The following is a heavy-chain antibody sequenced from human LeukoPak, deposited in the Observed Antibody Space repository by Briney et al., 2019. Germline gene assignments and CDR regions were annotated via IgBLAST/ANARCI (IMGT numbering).Heavy chain of an antibody. J-gene: IGHJ4*02. Sequence: GGSLRLSCAASGFTFSSYGMHWVRQAPGKGLEWVAVISYDGSNKYYADSVKGRFTISRDNSKNTLYLQMNSLRAEDTAVYYCARDGHKYSSSAFDYWGQGTLVTVSS. V-gene: IGHV3-30*03. CDR2: ISYDGSNK. CDR3: ARDGHKYSSSAFDY. D-gene: IGHD6-6*01. CDR1: GFTFSSYG.